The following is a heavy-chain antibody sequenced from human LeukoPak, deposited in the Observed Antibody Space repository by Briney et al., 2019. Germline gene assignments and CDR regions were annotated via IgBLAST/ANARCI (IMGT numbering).Heavy chain of an antibody. CDR2: ISGSGGST. J-gene: IGHJ6*02. Sequence: GGSLRLSCAASGFTFSSYAMSWVRQAPGKGLEWVSAISGSGGSTYYADSVKGRFTISRDTSKNTLYLKMNSLRAEDTAVYYCARAEVTIFGNFGMDVWGQGTTVTVSS. V-gene: IGHV3-23*01. CDR1: GFTFSSYA. CDR3: ARAEVTIFGNFGMDV. D-gene: IGHD3-3*01.